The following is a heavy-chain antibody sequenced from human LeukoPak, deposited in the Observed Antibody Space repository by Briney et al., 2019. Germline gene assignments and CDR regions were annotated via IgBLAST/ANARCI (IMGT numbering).Heavy chain of an antibody. CDR2: IIPILGIA. Sequence: ASVKVSCKASGGTFSSYAISWVRQAPGQGLEWMGRIIPILGIANYAQKFQGRVTITADKSTSTAYMELSSLRSEDTAVYYCASLGSCYNQYYYYGMDVWGQGTTVTVSS. CDR3: ASLGSCYNQYYYYGMDV. D-gene: IGHD3-10*01. CDR1: GGTFSSYA. J-gene: IGHJ6*02. V-gene: IGHV1-69*04.